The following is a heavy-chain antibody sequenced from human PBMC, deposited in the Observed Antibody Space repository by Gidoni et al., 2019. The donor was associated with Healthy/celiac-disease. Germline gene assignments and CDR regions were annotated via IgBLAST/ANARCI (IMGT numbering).Heavy chain of an antibody. J-gene: IGHJ4*02. D-gene: IGHD6-6*01. CDR2: ISYDGSNK. V-gene: IGHV3-30-3*01. Sequence: QVQLVESGGGVVPPGRSLRLSCAASGFTFSSYAMHWVRQAPGKGLEWVAVISYDGSNKYYADSVKGRFTISRDNSKNTLYLQMNSLRAEDTAVYYCARLADYWGQGTLVTVSS. CDR3: ARLADY. CDR1: GFTFSSYA.